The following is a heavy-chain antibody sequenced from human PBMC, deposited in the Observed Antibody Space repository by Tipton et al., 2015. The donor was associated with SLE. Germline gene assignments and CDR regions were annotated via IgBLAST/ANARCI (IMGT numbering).Heavy chain of an antibody. Sequence: TLSLTCTVSGGSISSYYWSWIRQPAGKGVGWIGRIYTSGSTNYNPSPKSRVTMSVDTSKNQFSLKLSSVTAADTAVYYCASSSLIAAAGTIYYYYGMDVWGQGTTVTVSS. V-gene: IGHV4-4*07. D-gene: IGHD6-13*01. CDR3: ASSSLIAAAGTIYYYYGMDV. CDR1: GGSISSYY. J-gene: IGHJ6*02. CDR2: IYTSGST.